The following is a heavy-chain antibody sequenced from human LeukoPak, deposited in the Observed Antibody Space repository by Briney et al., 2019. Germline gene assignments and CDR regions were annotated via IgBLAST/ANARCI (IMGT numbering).Heavy chain of an antibody. CDR2: IKQDESEK. Sequence: PGGSLRLSCGASGFTFSTSWMSWVRQAPGKGLEWVANIKQDESEKYYVDSVKGRFTISRDNAKNSLFLQMSSLRAEDTAVYYCARGPHCTSTSCYTTGVFDIWGQGTMVTVSS. J-gene: IGHJ3*02. D-gene: IGHD2-2*02. CDR3: ARGPHCTSTSCYTTGVFDI. V-gene: IGHV3-7*04. CDR1: GFTFSTSW.